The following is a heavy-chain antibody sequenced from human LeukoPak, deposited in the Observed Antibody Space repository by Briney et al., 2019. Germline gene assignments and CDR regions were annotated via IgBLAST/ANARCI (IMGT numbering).Heavy chain of an antibody. CDR2: IRQDGGEK. D-gene: IGHD6-13*01. CDR1: GFTFTDYW. V-gene: IGHV3-7*01. CDR3: ARDGTAAGLYLDL. Sequence: PGGSLRLSCAVSGFTFTDYWMNWVRQAPGKGLEWVASIRQDGGEKYYVDSVKGRFTISRDNTKNSLYLQMSALRAEDTAIYYCARDGTAAGLYLDLWGQGTLVTVSS. J-gene: IGHJ4*01.